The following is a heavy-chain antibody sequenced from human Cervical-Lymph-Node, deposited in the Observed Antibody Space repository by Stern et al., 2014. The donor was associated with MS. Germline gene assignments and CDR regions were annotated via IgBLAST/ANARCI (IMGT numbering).Heavy chain of an antibody. J-gene: IGHJ6*02. CDR3: ARLVSYDILTGYFDV. D-gene: IGHD3-9*01. CDR1: GVSISNGDYY. CDR2: IYYSGST. V-gene: IGHV4-31*11. Sequence: QVQLQESGPGLVKPSQTLSLTCAVSGVSISNGDYYWSWISQHPGKGLEWTGYIYYSGSTYYSPSLQSRAIIYVDTSEHQFSLKMSSVTAADTAVYYCARLVSYDILTGYFDVWGQGTTVTVSS.